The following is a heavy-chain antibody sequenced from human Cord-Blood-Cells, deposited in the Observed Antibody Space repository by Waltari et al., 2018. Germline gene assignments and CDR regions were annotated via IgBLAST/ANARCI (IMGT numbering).Heavy chain of an antibody. Sequence: QVQLVQSGAGVKKPGDSVKVSCTASGGTFSSYAIRWVRKAPGQGLEWMGGIIPIFGTANYAQKFQGRVTITADESTSTAYMELSSLRSEDTAVYYCARELSRIAAAYYGMDVWGQGTTVTVSS. D-gene: IGHD6-13*01. CDR1: GGTFSSYA. V-gene: IGHV1-69*01. J-gene: IGHJ6*02. CDR3: ARELSRIAAAYYGMDV. CDR2: IIPIFGTA.